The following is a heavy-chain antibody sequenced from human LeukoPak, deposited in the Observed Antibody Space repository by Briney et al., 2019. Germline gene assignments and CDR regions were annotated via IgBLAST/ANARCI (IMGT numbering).Heavy chain of an antibody. J-gene: IGHJ1*01. D-gene: IGHD4-17*01. Sequence: GGSLRLSCAASGFTFNSYTMNWVRQAPGKGLEWVSSISSSSSYIYQADSAKGRFTVSRDNAKNSLYLQMNILRAEDTAVYYCASDDYGDYRIAYFQHWGQGTLVTVSS. CDR1: GFTFNSYT. V-gene: IGHV3-21*04. CDR3: ASDDYGDYRIAYFQH. CDR2: ISSSSSYI.